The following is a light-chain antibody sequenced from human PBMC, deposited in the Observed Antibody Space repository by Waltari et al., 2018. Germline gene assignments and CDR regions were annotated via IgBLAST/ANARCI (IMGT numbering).Light chain of an antibody. CDR2: DVS. J-gene: IGLJ1*01. Sequence: QSALTQPASVSGSPGQSITISCTGTSSDVGAYNYVSWYQQHPGKAPKLMIYDVSNRPSGVSNRFSGSKSGNTASLAISGFRAEDEADYYCSSYTSSSTLHVFGTGTKVAVL. CDR1: SSDVGAYNY. CDR3: SSYTSSSTLHV. V-gene: IGLV2-14*03.